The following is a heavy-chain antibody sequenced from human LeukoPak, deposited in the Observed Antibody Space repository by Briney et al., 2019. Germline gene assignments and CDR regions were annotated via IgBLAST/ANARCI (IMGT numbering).Heavy chain of an antibody. D-gene: IGHD3-3*01. Sequence: ASVKVSCMASGYTFTSYGISWVRQAPGQGLEWMGWISAYNGNTNYAQKLQGRVTMTTDTSTSTAYMELRSLRSDDTAVYYCARKRYDFWSGYHNENWFDPWGQGTLVTVSS. J-gene: IGHJ5*02. CDR3: ARKRYDFWSGYHNENWFDP. CDR2: ISAYNGNT. CDR1: GYTFTSYG. V-gene: IGHV1-18*01.